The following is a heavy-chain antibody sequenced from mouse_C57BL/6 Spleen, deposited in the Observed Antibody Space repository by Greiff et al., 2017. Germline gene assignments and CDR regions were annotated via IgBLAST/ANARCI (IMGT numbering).Heavy chain of an antibody. J-gene: IGHJ2*01. CDR2: IYPGSGST. Sequence: QVQLQQPGAELVKPGASVKMSCKASGYTFTSSWITWVKQRPGQGLEWIGDIYPGSGSTNYNEKFKSKATLTVDTSSSTAYMQLSSLTSEDSAVYYCARDYGSSLYYFDDWGQGTTLTVSS. CDR3: ARDYGSSLYYFDD. CDR1: GYTFTSSW. V-gene: IGHV1-55*01. D-gene: IGHD1-1*01.